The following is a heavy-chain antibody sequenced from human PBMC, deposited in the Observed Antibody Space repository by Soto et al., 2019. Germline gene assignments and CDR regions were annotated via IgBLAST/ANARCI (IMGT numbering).Heavy chain of an antibody. Sequence: ASVKVSCKASGYAFTSYDINWVRQATGQGLEWMGWMNPNSGNTGYAQKFQGRVTMTRNTSISTAYMELSSLRSEDTAVYYCARGTYDILTGYYNVLVPHDYWGQGTLVTVSS. V-gene: IGHV1-8*01. D-gene: IGHD3-9*01. CDR3: ARGTYDILTGYYNVLVPHDY. CDR2: MNPNSGNT. J-gene: IGHJ4*02. CDR1: GYAFTSYD.